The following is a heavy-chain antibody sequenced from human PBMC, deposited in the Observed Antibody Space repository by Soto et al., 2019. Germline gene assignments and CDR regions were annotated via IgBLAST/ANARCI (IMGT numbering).Heavy chain of an antibody. J-gene: IGHJ4*02. V-gene: IGHV3-30*18. CDR3: AKDGSHNFDY. CDR1: GFTFSRYA. D-gene: IGHD1-26*01. CDR2: MSYDGSNE. Sequence: PGGSLRLSCAASGFTFSRYAMHWVRQAPGKGLEWVALMSYDGSNEYYADSVKGRFTISRDNSKNTLYLQMNSLRAEDTAVYYCAKDGSHNFDYWGQGTLVTVSS.